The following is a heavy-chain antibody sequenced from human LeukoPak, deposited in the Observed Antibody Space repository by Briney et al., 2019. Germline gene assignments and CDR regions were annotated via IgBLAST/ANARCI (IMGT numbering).Heavy chain of an antibody. V-gene: IGHV4-31*03. J-gene: IGHJ4*02. Sequence: SETLSLTCTVSGGSISSGGYYWSWIRQHPGEGLEWIGYINYRGDTYYSPSLKSRVIISGDASKNQFSLRLSSVTAADTAVYYCAGWVFGVTTELYYFDYWGQGTLVTVSS. CDR1: GGSISSGGYY. CDR2: INYRGDT. CDR3: AGWVFGVTTELYYFDY. D-gene: IGHD3-10*01.